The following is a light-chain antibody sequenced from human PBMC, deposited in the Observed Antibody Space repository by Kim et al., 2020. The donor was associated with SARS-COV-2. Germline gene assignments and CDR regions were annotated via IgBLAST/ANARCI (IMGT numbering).Light chain of an antibody. J-gene: IGLJ2*01. CDR3: QSSTL. V-gene: IGLV3-1*01. CDR1: QLGDKY. Sequence: SYELSQPPSVAVSPGQTADITCSGDQLGDKYVCWYQHKPGQSPRLVIYQDDKRPSGIPERFSGSNSGNTATLTISGTQAMDEADYYCQSSTLFGGGT. CDR2: QDD.